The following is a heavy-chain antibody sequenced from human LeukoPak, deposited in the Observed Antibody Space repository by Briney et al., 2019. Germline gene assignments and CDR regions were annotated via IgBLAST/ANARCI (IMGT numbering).Heavy chain of an antibody. Sequence: SETLSLTCTVSGGSISSGSYYWSWIRQPAGKGLEWIGRIYTSGSTNYNPSLKSRVTISVDTSKNQFSLKLSSVTAADTAVYYCARGLKRGYCSSTSCYTHWYFDLWGRGTLVTVSS. J-gene: IGHJ2*01. CDR1: GGSISSGSYY. V-gene: IGHV4-61*02. CDR3: ARGLKRGYCSSTSCYTHWYFDL. CDR2: IYTSGST. D-gene: IGHD2-2*02.